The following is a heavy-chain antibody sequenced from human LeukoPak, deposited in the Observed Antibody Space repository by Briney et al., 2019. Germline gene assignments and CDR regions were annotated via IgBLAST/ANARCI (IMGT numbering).Heavy chain of an antibody. CDR3: TRDAYSTGWNSDY. V-gene: IGHV3-49*04. D-gene: IGHD6-19*01. J-gene: IGHJ4*02. CDR2: IRSKASGATI. Sequence: GGSLRLSCIGSGFTSTDYGMSWVRRAPGKGLEWVGCIRSKASGATIEYAASVQGRFSIARDDSKNIVYLRMNSLTTEDTAVYYCTRDAYSTGWNSDYWGQGTLVTVSS. CDR1: GFTSTDYG.